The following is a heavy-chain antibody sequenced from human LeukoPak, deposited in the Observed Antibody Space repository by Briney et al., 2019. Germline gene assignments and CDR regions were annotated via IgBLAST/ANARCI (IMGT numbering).Heavy chain of an antibody. CDR2: INPNSGGT. J-gene: IGHJ4*02. V-gene: IGHV1-2*02. CDR1: GGTFSSYA. Sequence: ASVKVSCKASGGTFSSYAISWVRQAPGQGLEWMGWINPNSGGTNYAQKFQGRVTMTRDTSISTAYMELSRLRSDDTAVYYCARAGGKYSSGWVGYWGQGTLVTVSS. D-gene: IGHD6-19*01. CDR3: ARAGGKYSSGWVGY.